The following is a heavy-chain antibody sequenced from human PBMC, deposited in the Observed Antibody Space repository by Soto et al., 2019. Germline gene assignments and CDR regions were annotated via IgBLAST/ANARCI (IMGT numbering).Heavy chain of an antibody. D-gene: IGHD7-27*01. CDR1: ESTISSYA. Sequence: PGGLMRLSSGASESTISSYAMSWVRKAPGKGLEWVSAISGGGGSTYYADSVKGRFTISRDNSENTLYLQMNSLRAEDTAMYYCAKDKWGSGVDAFDIWGQGTMVTVSS. V-gene: IGHV3-23*01. CDR3: AKDKWGSGVDAFDI. CDR2: ISGGGGST. J-gene: IGHJ3*02.